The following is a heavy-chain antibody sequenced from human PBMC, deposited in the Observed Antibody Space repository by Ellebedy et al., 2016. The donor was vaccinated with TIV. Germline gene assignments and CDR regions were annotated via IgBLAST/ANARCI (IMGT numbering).Heavy chain of an antibody. CDR2: MNPNSGNT. V-gene: IGHV1-8*01. D-gene: IGHD5-18*01. CDR1: GYTFTSYD. Sequence: ASVKVSCXASGYTFTSYDINWVRQATGQGLEWMGWMNPNSGNTGYAQKFQGRVTMTRNTSISTAYMELSSLRSEDTAVYYCARGAGYRGGFDPWGQGTLVTVSS. CDR3: ARGAGYRGGFDP. J-gene: IGHJ5*02.